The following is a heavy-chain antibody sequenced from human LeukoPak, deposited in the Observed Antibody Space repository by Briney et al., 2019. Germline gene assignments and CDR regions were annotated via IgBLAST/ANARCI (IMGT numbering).Heavy chain of an antibody. J-gene: IGHJ4*02. CDR2: IYYSGST. Sequence: SETLSLTCTVSGGSISSSSYYWGWIRQPPGKGLEWIGSIYYSGSTYYNPSLKSRVTISVDTSKNQFSLKLSSVTAADTAVYYCARRGLRYYDFWSGPGRGGLFDYWGQGTLVTVSS. D-gene: IGHD3-3*01. V-gene: IGHV4-39*01. CDR3: ARRGLRYYDFWSGPGRGGLFDY. CDR1: GGSISSSSYY.